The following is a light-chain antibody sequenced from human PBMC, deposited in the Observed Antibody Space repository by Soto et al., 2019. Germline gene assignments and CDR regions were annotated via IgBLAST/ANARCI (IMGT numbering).Light chain of an antibody. CDR1: QSVLYSSDNKNY. CDR3: LQYYSTPRT. CDR2: WAS. V-gene: IGKV4-1*01. Sequence: DIVMTQSPDSLAVSLGERATINCKSSQSVLYSSDNKNYLAWYQQKPGQHPKLLIYWASTRESGVPDRFDGSGSGTDFTLTISSLQTEDVAVYYCLQYYSTPRTFGQGTKVEIK. J-gene: IGKJ1*01.